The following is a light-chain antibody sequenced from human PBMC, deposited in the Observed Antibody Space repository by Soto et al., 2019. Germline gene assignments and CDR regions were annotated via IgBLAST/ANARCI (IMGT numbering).Light chain of an antibody. J-gene: IGLJ1*01. Sequence: QSVLTQPPSASGTPGQRVTISCSGSSSNVGGNPVNWYQHVPTTAPKLLIYTNTQRPSGVPDRFSGSKSGTSASLAISGVQSEDEADYYCASWDDSLNGPVFGTGT. CDR1: SSNVGGNP. CDR2: TNT. CDR3: ASWDDSLNGPV. V-gene: IGLV1-44*01.